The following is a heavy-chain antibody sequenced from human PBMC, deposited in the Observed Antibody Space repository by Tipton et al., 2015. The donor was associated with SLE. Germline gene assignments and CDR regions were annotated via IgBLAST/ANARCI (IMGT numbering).Heavy chain of an antibody. J-gene: IGHJ4*02. CDR2: IKSKTHGETT. CDR1: GFIFSIVW. V-gene: IGHV3-15*01. CDR3: STDRPFSETFYFDY. Sequence: SLRLSCAGAGFIFSIVWMTWVRQAPGKGLEWVGRIKSKTHGETTDYAAPVKGRFAISRDDSKGTMYLQMNNLKTEDTAVYYCSTDRPFSETFYFDYWGQGTLVTVSS. D-gene: IGHD1-26*01.